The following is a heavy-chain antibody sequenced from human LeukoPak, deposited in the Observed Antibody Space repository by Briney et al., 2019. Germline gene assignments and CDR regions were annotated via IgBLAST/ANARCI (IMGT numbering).Heavy chain of an antibody. D-gene: IGHD3-22*01. J-gene: IGHJ4*02. Sequence: SGTLSLTCGVSGGSISNTNWWTWVRQPLGKGLEWIGEVNLQGNTNYNPSLKSRVAISVDKSENHISLKLTSVTAADTAVYYCARSNSSGYPFVDWGQGTLVTVSS. V-gene: IGHV4-4*02. CDR3: ARSNSSGYPFVD. CDR1: GGSISNTNW. CDR2: VNLQGNT.